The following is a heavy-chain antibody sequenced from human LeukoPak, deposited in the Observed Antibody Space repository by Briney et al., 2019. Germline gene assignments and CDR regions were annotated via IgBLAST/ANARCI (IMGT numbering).Heavy chain of an antibody. Sequence: ASVKVSCKASRYTFTSYGISWVRQAPGQGREGMGWISAYNGNTNYAQKLQGKVTMTTDTSTSTAYRELSSLRSEDTAVYYCARDSAAAGTWNGRSPKRRPHGMAVWGEATTVTVSS. CDR2: ISAYNGNT. V-gene: IGHV1-18*01. D-gene: IGHD6-13*01. J-gene: IGHJ6*04. CDR1: RYTFTSYG. CDR3: ARDSAAAGTWNGRSPKRRPHGMAV.